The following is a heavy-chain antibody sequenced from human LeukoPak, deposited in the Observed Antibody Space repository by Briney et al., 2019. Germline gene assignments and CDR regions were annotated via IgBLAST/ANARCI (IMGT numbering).Heavy chain of an antibody. CDR2: IYYSGST. V-gene: IGHV4-39*01. CDR3: ARSTNYYGSGSPDFDY. J-gene: IGHJ4*02. CDR1: GGSISSSSYY. Sequence: SETLSLTCTVSGGSISSSSYYWGWIRQPPGKGLEWIGCIYYSGSTYYNPSLKSRVTISVDTSKNQFSLKLSSVTAADTAVYYCARSTNYYGSGSPDFDYWGQGTLVTVSS. D-gene: IGHD3-10*01.